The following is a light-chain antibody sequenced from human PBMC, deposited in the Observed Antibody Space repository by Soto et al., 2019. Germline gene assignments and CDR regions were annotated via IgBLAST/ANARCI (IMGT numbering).Light chain of an antibody. V-gene: IGKV1-39*01. J-gene: IGKJ5*01. CDR3: QQSYSTPIT. Sequence: DIQMTQSPSSLSASVGDRVTIACRASQSISGYLNWYQHKPGEAPKLLIYAASSLQGGVPSRFSGSGSGTHFTLTISSLQPEDFATYYCQQSYSTPITFGQGTRLEI. CDR1: QSISGY. CDR2: AAS.